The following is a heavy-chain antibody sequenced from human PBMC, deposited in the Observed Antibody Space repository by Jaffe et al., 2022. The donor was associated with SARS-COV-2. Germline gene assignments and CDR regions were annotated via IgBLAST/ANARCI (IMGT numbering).Heavy chain of an antibody. Sequence: EVQLVESGGGLVQPGGSLRLSCSASGFTFSSYAMHWVRQAPGKGLEYVSAISSNGGSTYYADSVKGRFTISRDNSKNTLYLQMSSLRAEDTAVYYCVKVGDNYDYVWGSYRSWGQGTLVTVSS. J-gene: IGHJ4*02. V-gene: IGHV3-64D*09. D-gene: IGHD3-16*02. CDR3: VKVGDNYDYVWGSYRS. CDR2: ISSNGGST. CDR1: GFTFSSYA.